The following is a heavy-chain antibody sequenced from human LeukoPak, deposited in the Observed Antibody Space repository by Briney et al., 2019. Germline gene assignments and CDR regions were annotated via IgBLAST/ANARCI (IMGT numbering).Heavy chain of an antibody. CDR3: ASSPLPGWYSSSSLDY. CDR2: IYYSGST. Sequence: PSETLSLTCTVSGGSISSYYWSWIRQPPGKGLEWIGYIYYSGSTNYNPSLKSRVTISVDTSKNQFSLKLSSVTAADTAVYYCASSPLPGWYSSSSLDYWGQGTLVTVSS. CDR1: GGSISSYY. V-gene: IGHV4-59*01. D-gene: IGHD6-6*01. J-gene: IGHJ4*02.